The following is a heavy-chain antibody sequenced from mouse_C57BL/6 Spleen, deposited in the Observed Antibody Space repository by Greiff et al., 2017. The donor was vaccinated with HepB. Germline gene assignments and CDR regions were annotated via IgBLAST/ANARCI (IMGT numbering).Heavy chain of an antibody. V-gene: IGHV7-3*01. D-gene: IGHD1-1*01. CDR3: ARSLITTVVEDAMDY. CDR2: IRNKANGYTT. Sequence: EVKLMESGGGLVQPGGSLSLSCAASGFTFTDYYMSWVRQPPGKALEWLGFIRNKANGYTTEYSASVKGRFTISRDNSQSILYLQMNALRAEDSATYYCARSLITTVVEDAMDYWGQGTSVTVS. CDR1: GFTFTDYY. J-gene: IGHJ4*01.